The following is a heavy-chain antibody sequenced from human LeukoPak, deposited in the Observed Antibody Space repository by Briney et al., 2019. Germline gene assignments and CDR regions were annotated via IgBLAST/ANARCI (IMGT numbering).Heavy chain of an antibody. J-gene: IGHJ4*02. CDR1: GFSFSTHV. CDR3: AKLDHWGTDY. D-gene: IGHD3-16*01. Sequence: PGGSLRLSCAASGFSFSTHVMTWVRQAPGKGLEWVSSLSDSGGTTYYADSVKGRFTISRDNSKNTLYLQMNSLRAEDTAVYYCAKLDHWGTDYWGQGTLVTVSS. V-gene: IGHV3-23*01. CDR2: LSDSGGTT.